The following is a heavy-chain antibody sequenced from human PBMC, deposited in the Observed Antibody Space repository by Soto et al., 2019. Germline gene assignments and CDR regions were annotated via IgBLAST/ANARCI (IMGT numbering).Heavy chain of an antibody. D-gene: IGHD6-25*01. J-gene: IGHJ6*02. CDR1: GYTFTSYG. Sequence: QVQLVQSGAEVKKPGASVKVSCTASGYTFTSYGISWVRQAPGQGLEWMGWISAYNGNTNYAQKLQGRVTTTTDTSTSTAYMELRSLRSDDTAVYYCARVKIAAPYYYYGMDVWGHGTTVTVSS. V-gene: IGHV1-18*01. CDR2: ISAYNGNT. CDR3: ARVKIAAPYYYYGMDV.